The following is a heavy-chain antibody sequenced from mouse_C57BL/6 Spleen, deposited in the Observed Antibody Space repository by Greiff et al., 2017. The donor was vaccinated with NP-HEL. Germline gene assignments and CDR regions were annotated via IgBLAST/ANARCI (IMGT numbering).Heavy chain of an antibody. Sequence: EVKLMESGAELVRPGASVKLSCTASGFNIKDDYMHWVKQRPEQGLEWIGWIDPENGDTEYASKFQGKATITADTSSNTAYLQLSSLTSEDTAVYYCTRPTVVSLYYFDYWGQGTTLTVSS. CDR2: IDPENGDT. CDR1: GFNIKDDY. J-gene: IGHJ2*01. V-gene: IGHV14-4*01. D-gene: IGHD1-1*01. CDR3: TRPTVVSLYYFDY.